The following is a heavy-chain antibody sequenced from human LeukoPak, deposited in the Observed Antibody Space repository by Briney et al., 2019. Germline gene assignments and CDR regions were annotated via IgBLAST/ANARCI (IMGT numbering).Heavy chain of an antibody. V-gene: IGHV3-48*03. J-gene: IGHJ4*02. D-gene: IGHD3-10*01. CDR1: GFIFRSYE. Sequence: GGSLRLSCAASGFIFRSYEMNWVRQAPGKGLEWVSYISSSGSTIYYADSVKGRFTLSRDNAKNSLYLQMNSLRAEDTAVYYCARDHAMVRGVITKDSFDYWGQGTLVTVSS. CDR3: ARDHAMVRGVITKDSFDY. CDR2: ISSSGSTI.